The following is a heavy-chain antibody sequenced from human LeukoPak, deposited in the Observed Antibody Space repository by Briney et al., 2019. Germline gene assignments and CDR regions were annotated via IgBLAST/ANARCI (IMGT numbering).Heavy chain of an antibody. J-gene: IGHJ5*02. V-gene: IGHV3-30*02. CDR2: IRYDGSNK. CDR1: GFTFSSYG. D-gene: IGHD3-10*01. Sequence: GGSLRLSCAASGFTFSSYGMHWVRQAPGKGLEWVAFIRYDGSNKYYADSVKGRFTISRDNSKNTLYLQMNSLRAEDTAVYYCAKPKITMVRGAIDPWGQGTLVTVSS. CDR3: AKPKITMVRGAIDP.